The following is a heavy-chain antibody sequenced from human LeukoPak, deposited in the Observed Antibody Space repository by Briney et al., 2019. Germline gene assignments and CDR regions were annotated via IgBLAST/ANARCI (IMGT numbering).Heavy chain of an antibody. CDR2: IYHSGST. CDR1: GYSISSGYY. J-gene: IGHJ5*02. D-gene: IGHD3-3*01. V-gene: IGHV4-38-2*02. Sequence: PSETLSLTCTVSGYSISSGYYWGWIRQPPGKGLEWIGSIYHSGSTSYNPSLKSRVTLSVDTSKNQFSLKLSSVTAADTAVYYCARDTYDFWSAPHNWFDPWGQGTLVTVSS. CDR3: ARDTYDFWSAPHNWFDP.